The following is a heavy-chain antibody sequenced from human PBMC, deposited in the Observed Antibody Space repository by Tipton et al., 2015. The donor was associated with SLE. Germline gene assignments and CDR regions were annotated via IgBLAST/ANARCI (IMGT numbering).Heavy chain of an antibody. CDR2: ISHSGST. CDR1: GGSFSGYY. D-gene: IGHD3-10*01. J-gene: IGHJ4*02. V-gene: IGHV4-34*01. Sequence: TLSLTCAVYGGSFSGYYWSWIRQPPEKGLVWIGEISHSGSTNYNPSLKSRVTISVDTSKNQFSLKLSSVTAADTAVYYCARGKFGFDYWGQGTLVTVSS. CDR3: ARGKFGFDY.